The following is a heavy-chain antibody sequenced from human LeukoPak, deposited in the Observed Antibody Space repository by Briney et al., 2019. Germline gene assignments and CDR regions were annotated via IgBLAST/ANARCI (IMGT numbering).Heavy chain of an antibody. V-gene: IGHV1-24*01. CDR1: GYTLTELS. J-gene: IGHJ6*02. CDR2: FDPEDGET. D-gene: IGHD3-10*01. Sequence: ASVKVSCKVSGYTLTELSMHWVRQAPGKGLEWMGGFDPEDGETIYAQKFQGRVTMTEDTSTDTAYMELSSLRSEDTAVYYCATFRVTMVRGVIHYCYYGMDVWGQGTTVTVSS. CDR3: ATFRVTMVRGVIHYCYYGMDV.